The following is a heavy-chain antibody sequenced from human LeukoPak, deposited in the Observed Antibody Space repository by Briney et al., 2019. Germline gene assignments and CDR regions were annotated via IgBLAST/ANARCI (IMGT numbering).Heavy chain of an antibody. J-gene: IGHJ3*02. CDR3: VRRGYCDGTGGCHSNPFDI. CDR2: VYPADSDT. Sequence: GESLKISCKGSGSSFTSGYSFAVYWIGWVRQMPGNGLEWMGIVYPADSDTRYSPFFQGQVTISVDTSISTAYLQWSSLKASETAIYYCVRRGYCDGTGGCHSNPFDIWGQGTMVTVSS. D-gene: IGHD2/OR15-2a*01. CDR1: GSSFTSGYSFAVYW. V-gene: IGHV5-51*01.